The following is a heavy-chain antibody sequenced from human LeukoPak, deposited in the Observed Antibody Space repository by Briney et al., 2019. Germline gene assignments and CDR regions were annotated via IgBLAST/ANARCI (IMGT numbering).Heavy chain of an antibody. CDR3: ARDRDSSGYQYNAFDI. D-gene: IGHD3-22*01. CDR1: GGSINNYY. CDR2: IYYSGST. J-gene: IGHJ3*02. Sequence: SETLSLTCTVSGGSINNYYWGWIRQPPGKGLEWIGYIYYSGSTNYNPSLKSRVTISVDTSKNQFSLKLSSVTAADTAVYYCARDRDSSGYQYNAFDIWGQGTMVTVSS. V-gene: IGHV4-59*01.